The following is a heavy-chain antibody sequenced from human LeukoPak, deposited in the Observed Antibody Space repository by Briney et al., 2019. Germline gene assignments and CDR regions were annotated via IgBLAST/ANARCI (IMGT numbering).Heavy chain of an antibody. CDR2: INHSGST. D-gene: IGHD3-3*01. CDR3: ARGRFLEWSYYYYMDV. Sequence: SETLSLTCAVYGGSFSGYYWSWIRQPPGKGLEWIGEINHSGSTNYNPSLKSRVTISVDTSKNQFSLRLSSVTAADTAVYYCARGRFLEWSYYYYMDVWGKGTTVTVSS. CDR1: GGSFSGYY. J-gene: IGHJ6*03. V-gene: IGHV4-34*01.